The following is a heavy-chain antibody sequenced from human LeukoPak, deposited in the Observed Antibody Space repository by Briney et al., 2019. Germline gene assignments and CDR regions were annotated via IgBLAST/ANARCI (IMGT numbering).Heavy chain of an antibody. V-gene: IGHV4-30-4*01. D-gene: IGHD2/OR15-2a*01. J-gene: IGHJ6*02. CDR1: VGSISSGDYY. Sequence: SQTLSLTCTVSVGSISSGDYYCSWIRQPPGKGLELIGYIYYSGSTYYNPSLKSRVTISVDTSNNQFSLKLSSVTAADTAVYYCAREGIRVNYYYYGMDVWGQGTTVTVSS. CDR3: AREGIRVNYYYYGMDV. CDR2: IYYSGST.